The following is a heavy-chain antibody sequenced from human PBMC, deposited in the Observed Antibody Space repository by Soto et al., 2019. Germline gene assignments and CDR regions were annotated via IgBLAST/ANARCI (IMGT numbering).Heavy chain of an antibody. J-gene: IGHJ4*02. Sequence: TGGSLRLSCAASGFTFDDHAMHWVRQAPGKGLEWVSGISWNSGSIGYADSVKGRFTISRDNAKNSLYLQMSSLRAEDTALYYCAKGRHSSPMYYFDYWGQGTLVTVSS. V-gene: IGHV3-9*01. D-gene: IGHD2-21*01. CDR3: AKGRHSSPMYYFDY. CDR1: GFTFDDHA. CDR2: ISWNSGSI.